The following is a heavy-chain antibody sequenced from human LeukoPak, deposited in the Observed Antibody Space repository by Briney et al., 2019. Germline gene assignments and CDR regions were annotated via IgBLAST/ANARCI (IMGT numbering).Heavy chain of an antibody. D-gene: IGHD3-10*01. Sequence: GGSLRLSCAASGFTFSSYAMSWVRQAPGKGLEWVSSISSTIVYTYYADSVKGRFTISRDNANNSLFLQMNSLRAEDTAVYYCARVYGSGPFYYYGMDVWGQGTTVTVSS. CDR2: ISSTIVYT. V-gene: IGHV3-21*01. J-gene: IGHJ6*02. CDR3: ARVYGSGPFYYYGMDV. CDR1: GFTFSSYA.